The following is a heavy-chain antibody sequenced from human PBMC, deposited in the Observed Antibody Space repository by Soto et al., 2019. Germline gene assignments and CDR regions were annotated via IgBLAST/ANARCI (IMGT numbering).Heavy chain of an antibody. CDR1: GFSVTNNY. CDR3: ARGRGSTGYLGREHYFDY. Sequence: EVQVVESGGGLVQPGGSLRLSCAASGFSVTNNYMNWVRQAPGKGLEWVSIIDIGGNTYYADSVKDRFTISRVNSRNTLCLHMDSLRAEDTAVYYCARGRGSTGYLGREHYFDYWGKGTLVTVSP. CDR2: IDIGGNT. J-gene: IGHJ4*02. D-gene: IGHD2-2*01. V-gene: IGHV3-66*01.